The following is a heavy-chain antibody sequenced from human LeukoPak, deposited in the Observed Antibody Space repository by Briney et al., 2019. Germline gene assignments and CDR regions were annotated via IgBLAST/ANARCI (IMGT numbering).Heavy chain of an antibody. CDR1: GGSISSYY. CDR3: ARRTYFYDSSGYYFDY. D-gene: IGHD3-22*01. CDR2: IYYSGST. Sequence: SETLSLTCTVSGGSISSYYWSWIRQPPGKGLEWIGYIYYSGSTNYNPSLKSRVTISVDTSKNQFSLKLSSVTAADTAVYYCARRTYFYDSSGYYFDYWGQGTLVTVSS. V-gene: IGHV4-59*01. J-gene: IGHJ4*02.